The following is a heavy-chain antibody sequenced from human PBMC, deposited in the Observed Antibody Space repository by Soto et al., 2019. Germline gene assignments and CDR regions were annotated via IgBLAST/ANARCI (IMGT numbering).Heavy chain of an antibody. CDR2: IIPILGIA. V-gene: IGHV1-69*04. CDR1: GGTFSSYT. D-gene: IGHD3-10*01. Sequence: SVKVSCKASGGTFSSYTISWVRQAPGQGLEWMGRIIPILGIANYAQKLQGRVTITADKSTSTAYMELSSLRSEDTAVYYCARDLDRLWFGEFDKNFDYWG. CDR3: ARDLDRLWFGEFDKNFDY. J-gene: IGHJ4*01.